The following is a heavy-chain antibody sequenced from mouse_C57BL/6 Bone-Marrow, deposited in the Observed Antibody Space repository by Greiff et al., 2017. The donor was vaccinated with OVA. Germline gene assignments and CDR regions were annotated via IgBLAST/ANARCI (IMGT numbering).Heavy chain of an antibody. D-gene: IGHD1-1*01. V-gene: IGHV10-1*01. CDR2: IRSKSNNYAT. Sequence: EVKLMESGGGLVQPKGSLKLSCAASGFSFNTYAMNWVRQAPGKGLEWVARIRSKSNNYATYYADSVKDRFTISRDDSESMLYLQMNNLKTEDTAMYYCVRPAYGSSYWYFDVWGTGTTVTVSS. J-gene: IGHJ1*03. CDR3: VRPAYGSSYWYFDV. CDR1: GFSFNTYA.